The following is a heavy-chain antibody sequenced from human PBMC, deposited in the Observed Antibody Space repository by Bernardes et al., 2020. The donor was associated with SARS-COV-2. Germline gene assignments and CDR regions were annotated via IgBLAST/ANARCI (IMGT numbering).Heavy chain of an antibody. CDR2: IYYSGST. J-gene: IGHJ4*02. CDR1: GGSISSYY. D-gene: IGHD4-4*01. Sequence: SETLSLTCTVSGGSISSYYWSWIRQPPGKGLEWIGYIYYSGSTNYNPSLKSRVTISVDTSKNQFSLKLSSVTAADTAVYYCARGLTTVTSSYYFDHWGQGSMVTVSS. V-gene: IGHV4-59*01. CDR3: ARGLTTVTSSYYFDH.